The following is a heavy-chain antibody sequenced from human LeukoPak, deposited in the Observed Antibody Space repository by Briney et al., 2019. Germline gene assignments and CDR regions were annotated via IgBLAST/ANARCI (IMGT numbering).Heavy chain of an antibody. CDR2: IKQDGSGK. Sequence: GGSLRLSCAASGFTFRSYWMRWVRQAPGKGLEWVANIKQDGSGKNYVDSVKGRFTISRDNAKNSLYLQMNGLRAEDTAVYYCASGLELDYWGQGTLVTVSS. V-gene: IGHV3-7*03. CDR3: ASGLELDY. J-gene: IGHJ4*02. CDR1: GFTFRSYW.